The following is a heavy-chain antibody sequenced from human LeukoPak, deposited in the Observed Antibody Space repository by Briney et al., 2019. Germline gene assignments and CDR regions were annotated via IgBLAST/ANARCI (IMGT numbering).Heavy chain of an antibody. CDR3: ARGGYYGSGYDY. CDR1: GGSFSGYY. J-gene: IGHJ4*02. Sequence: SETLSLTCAVHGGSFSGYYWSWIRQPPGKGLEWIGEINHSGSTNYNPSLKSRVTISVDTSKNQFSLKLSSVTAADTAVYYCARGGYYGSGYDYWGQGTLVTVSS. CDR2: INHSGST. V-gene: IGHV4-34*01. D-gene: IGHD3-10*01.